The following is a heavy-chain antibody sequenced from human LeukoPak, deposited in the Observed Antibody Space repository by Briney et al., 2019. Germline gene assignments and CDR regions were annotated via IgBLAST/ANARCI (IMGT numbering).Heavy chain of an antibody. CDR2: ISYDGSNK. V-gene: IGHV3-30-3*01. CDR1: GLTFSTYA. Sequence: PGGSLRLSCAASGLTFSTYAMHWVRQAPGKGLEWVAVISYDGSNKYYADSVKGRFTISRDNSKNTLYPQMNSLRTEDTTVYYCARSGRYFDWLLSPDWGQGTLVTVSS. CDR3: ARSGRYFDWLLSPD. J-gene: IGHJ4*02. D-gene: IGHD3-9*01.